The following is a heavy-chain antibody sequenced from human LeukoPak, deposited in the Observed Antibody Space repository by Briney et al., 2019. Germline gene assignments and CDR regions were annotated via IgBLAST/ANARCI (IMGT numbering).Heavy chain of an antibody. CDR3: ARRAGAYSHPYDY. V-gene: IGHV3-53*01. Sequence: GGSLRLSCAASGFTFSSYWMSWVRQAPGKGLEWVSFIYSGTIHYSDSVKGRFTISRDNSKNTLYLQMNSLRAEDTAVYYCARRAGAYSHPYDYWGQGTLVTVSS. CDR2: IYSGTI. D-gene: IGHD4/OR15-4a*01. J-gene: IGHJ4*02. CDR1: GFTFSSYW.